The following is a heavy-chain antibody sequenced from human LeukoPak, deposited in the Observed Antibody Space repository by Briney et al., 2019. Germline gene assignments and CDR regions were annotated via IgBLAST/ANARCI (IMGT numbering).Heavy chain of an antibody. CDR1: GFTFSSYW. CDR2: IQQDGSEK. V-gene: IGHV3-7*01. J-gene: IGHJ3*02. Sequence: GGFLRLSCAASGFTFSSYWMGWVRQAPGKGLEWVANIQQDGSEKYYVDSVKGRFTISRDNAKNSLYLQMNSLRAEDTAVYYCARDFEAYDAFDIWGQGTMVTVSS. CDR3: ARDFEAYDAFDI. D-gene: IGHD3-9*01.